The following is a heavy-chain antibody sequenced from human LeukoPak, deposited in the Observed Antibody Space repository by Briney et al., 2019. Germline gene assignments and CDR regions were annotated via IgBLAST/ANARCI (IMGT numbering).Heavy chain of an antibody. Sequence: GGSLRLSCAASGFTFSSYAMSWVGQAPGKGREGVSAISGSGGSTYYADSVKGRFTISRDNSKNTLYLQMNSLRAEDTAVYYCAKDFVGIASWVDYWGQGTLVTVSS. CDR1: GFTFSSYA. CDR2: ISGSGGST. J-gene: IGHJ4*02. V-gene: IGHV3-23*01. CDR3: AKDFVGIASWVDY. D-gene: IGHD6-13*01.